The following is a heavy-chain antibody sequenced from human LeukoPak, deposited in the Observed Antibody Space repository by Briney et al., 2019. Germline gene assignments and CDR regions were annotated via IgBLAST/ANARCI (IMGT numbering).Heavy chain of an antibody. CDR1: GGSFSGYY. CDR2: INHSGST. Sequence: PSETLSLTCAVYGGSFSGYYWSWIRQPPGKGLEWIGEINHSGSTNYNPSLKSRVTISVDTSKNQFSLKLSSETAADTAVYYCARSAAGTMYYFDYWGQGTLVTVSP. J-gene: IGHJ4*02. CDR3: ARSAAGTMYYFDY. D-gene: IGHD6-13*01. V-gene: IGHV4-34*01.